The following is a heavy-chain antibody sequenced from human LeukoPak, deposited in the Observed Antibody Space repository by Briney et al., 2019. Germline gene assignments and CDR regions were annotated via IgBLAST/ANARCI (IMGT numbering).Heavy chain of an antibody. CDR2: ISDDGSRQ. J-gene: IGHJ4*02. V-gene: IGHV3-30-3*01. D-gene: IGHD3-10*01. CDR1: GFTFSNYA. CDR3: VKDRTGTYTLDY. Sequence: GGSLRLSCAATGFTFSNYAIHWGRQAPGKGLEWVAFISDDGSRQHYTDSVKGRFTISRDNSKNTLNLQMNSLRAEDTAVYYCVKDRTGTYTLDYWGQGTLVTVSS.